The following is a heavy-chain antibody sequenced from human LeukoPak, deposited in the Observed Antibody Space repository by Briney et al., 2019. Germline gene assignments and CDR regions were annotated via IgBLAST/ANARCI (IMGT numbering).Heavy chain of an antibody. V-gene: IGHV3-30*02. CDR2: IWYDGVNK. J-gene: IGHJ6*02. CDR3: AKGEDSGSYLYGLDV. D-gene: IGHD3-10*01. CDR1: GFIFSTFG. Sequence: GGSLRLSCAASGFIFSTFGMHWVRQAPGKGLEWVAVIWYDGVNKYYADSVRGRFTISRDNSKNTLFLQMNSLRAEDTAVYYCAKGEDSGSYLYGLDVWGQGTTVTVSS.